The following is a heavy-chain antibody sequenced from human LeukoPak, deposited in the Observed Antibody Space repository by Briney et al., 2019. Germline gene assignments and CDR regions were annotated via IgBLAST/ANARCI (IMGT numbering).Heavy chain of an antibody. CDR1: GFTFSSYA. CDR2: ISYDGSNK. CDR3: AREEWELSAWAFDI. J-gene: IGHJ3*02. D-gene: IGHD1-26*01. V-gene: IGHV3-30-3*01. Sequence: AGGSLRLSCAASGFTFSSYAMHWVRQAPGKGLEWVAVISYDGSNKYYADSVKGRFTISRDNSKNTLYLQMNSLRAEDTAVYYCAREEWELSAWAFDIWGQGTMVTVSS.